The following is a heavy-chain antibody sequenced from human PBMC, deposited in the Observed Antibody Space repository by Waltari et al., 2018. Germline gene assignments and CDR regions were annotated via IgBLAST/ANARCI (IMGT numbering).Heavy chain of an antibody. J-gene: IGHJ5*02. CDR3: AKGRTVTTGQAIDR. CDR1: GFSFGNYA. D-gene: IGHD4-17*01. Sequence: EVQVVESGGRLVQPGGSLRLPCTGSGFSFGNYAMTWVRQAPGKGLEWVSTISGSGGSTYYADSVKGRFTISRDNFKNTLYVQMNSLRVEDTAVYYCAKGRTVTTGQAIDRWGQGTLVTVSP. CDR2: ISGSGGST. V-gene: IGHV3-23*04.